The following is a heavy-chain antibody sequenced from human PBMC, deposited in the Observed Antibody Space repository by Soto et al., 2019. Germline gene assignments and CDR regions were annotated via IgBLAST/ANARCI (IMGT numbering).Heavy chain of an antibody. CDR1: GYTFSSYG. CDR3: ARDPARMGWEEQRFLDY. CDR2: ISAYNGIK. V-gene: IGHV1-18*01. Sequence: ASVKVSCKASGYTFSSYGITWVRQAPGQGLEWVGWISAYNGIKRYAQTFQDRVTMTTDTSTRTAYMELRSLRSDDTAVYSCARDPARMGWEEQRFLDYWGQGTLVTVSS. J-gene: IGHJ4*02. D-gene: IGHD3-16*01.